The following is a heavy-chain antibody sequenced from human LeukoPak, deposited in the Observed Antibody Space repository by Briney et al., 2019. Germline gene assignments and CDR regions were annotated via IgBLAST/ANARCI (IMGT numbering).Heavy chain of an antibody. J-gene: IGHJ4*02. V-gene: IGHV4-59*01. CDR1: GGSISSYY. D-gene: IGHD6-19*01. CDR2: IYYSGST. CDR3: AKESVGIAVAGMGY. Sequence: SETLSLTCTVSGGSISSYYWSWIRQPPGKGLEWIGYIYYSGSTNYNPSLKSRVTISVDTSKNQFSLKLSSVTAADTAVYYCAKESVGIAVAGMGYWGQGTLVTVSS.